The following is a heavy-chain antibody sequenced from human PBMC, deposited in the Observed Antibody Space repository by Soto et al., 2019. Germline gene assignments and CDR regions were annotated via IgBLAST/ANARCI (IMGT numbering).Heavy chain of an antibody. Sequence: EVQLVESGGGLVQPGGSLRLSCSASGFIFSTHSMNWVRQAPGKGLEWISYISSGSNSIYYADSVKGRFIVSRDNSKNSLFLQMSSLRDEDMGVYYCARVPRPCDLWSGASMDVWGQGTVVTVSS. D-gene: IGHD3-3*01. CDR2: ISSGSNSI. V-gene: IGHV3-48*02. J-gene: IGHJ6*02. CDR1: GFIFSTHS. CDR3: ARVPRPCDLWSGASMDV.